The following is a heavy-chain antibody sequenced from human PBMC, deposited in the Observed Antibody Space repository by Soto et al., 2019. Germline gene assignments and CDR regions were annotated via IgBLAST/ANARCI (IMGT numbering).Heavy chain of an antibody. D-gene: IGHD6-19*01. CDR2: ISGSGGST. J-gene: IGHJ4*02. Sequence: LRLSCAASGFTFSSYAMSWVRQAPGKGLEWVSAISGSGGSTYYADSVKGRFTISRDNSKNTLYLQMNSLRAEDTAVYYCAKGYSSGSTRYFDYWGQGTLVTVSS. CDR3: AKGYSSGSTRYFDY. V-gene: IGHV3-23*01. CDR1: GFTFSSYA.